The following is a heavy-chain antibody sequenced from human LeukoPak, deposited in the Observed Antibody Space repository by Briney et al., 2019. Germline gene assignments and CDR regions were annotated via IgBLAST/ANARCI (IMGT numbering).Heavy chain of an antibody. CDR1: GFTFSSYA. D-gene: IGHD5-18*01. J-gene: IGHJ4*02. CDR2: ISGSGGST. Sequence: GGSLRLSCAASGFTFSSYAMSWVRQAPGKGLEWVSVISGSGGSTYYADSVKGRFTISRDNSKNTLYLQMNSLRAEDTAVYYCANHRGYSYGWIDYWGQGTLVTVSS. V-gene: IGHV3-23*01. CDR3: ANHRGYSYGWIDY.